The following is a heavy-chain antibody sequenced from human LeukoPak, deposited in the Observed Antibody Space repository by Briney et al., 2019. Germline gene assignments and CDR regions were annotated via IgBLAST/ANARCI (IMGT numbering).Heavy chain of an antibody. CDR2: IYSGGST. CDR1: GFTVSSNY. D-gene: IGHD3-10*01. Sequence: PGGSLRLSCAASGFTVSSNYMSWVRQAPGKGLEWVSVIYSGGSTYYADSVKGRFTISRDNSKNTLYLQMNSLRAEDTAVYYCARGTDSLWFGELSCCGFDIWGQGTMVTVSS. V-gene: IGHV3-66*02. CDR3: ARGTDSLWFGELSCCGFDI. J-gene: IGHJ3*02.